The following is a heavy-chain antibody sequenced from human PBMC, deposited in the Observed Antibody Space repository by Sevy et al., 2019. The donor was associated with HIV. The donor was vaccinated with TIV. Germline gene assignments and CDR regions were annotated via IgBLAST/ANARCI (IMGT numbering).Heavy chain of an antibody. CDR2: IKSKTDGATT. D-gene: IGHD3-10*01. CDR3: TTDSKNGGFSALLDY. V-gene: IGHV3-15*01. J-gene: IGHJ4*02. CDR1: GFTFSNAW. Sequence: GGSLRLSCAASGFTFSNAWMSWVRQAPGKGLEWVGRIKSKTDGATTDYAAPVKGRFTISRDDSKNTLYLLMNSLKTEETAIYSCTTDSKNGGFSALLDYWGQVTLVTVSS.